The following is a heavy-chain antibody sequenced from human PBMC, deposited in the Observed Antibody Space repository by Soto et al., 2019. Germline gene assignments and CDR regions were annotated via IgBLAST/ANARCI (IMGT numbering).Heavy chain of an antibody. J-gene: IGHJ4*02. V-gene: IGHV3-33*01. Sequence: QVQLVESGGGVVQPGRSLRLSCAASGFTFSSYGMHWVRQAPGKGLEWVAVIWYDGSNKYYADSVKGRFTISRDNSKNTLYLQTNSLRAEDTAVYYCARDVSGYFDYWGQGTLVTVSS. D-gene: IGHD7-27*01. CDR2: IWYDGSNK. CDR3: ARDVSGYFDY. CDR1: GFTFSSYG.